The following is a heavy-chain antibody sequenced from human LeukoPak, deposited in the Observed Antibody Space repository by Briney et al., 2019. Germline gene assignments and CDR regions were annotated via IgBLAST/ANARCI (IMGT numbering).Heavy chain of an antibody. CDR3: ARAGGGYSSGWYDSYFDC. CDR1: GGSVSSGSYY. J-gene: IGHJ4*02. D-gene: IGHD6-19*01. Sequence: SETLSLTCTVSGGSVSSGSYYWSWIRQPPGKGLEWIGYIYYSGSTNYNPSLKSRVTISVDTSKNQFSLKLSSVTAADTAVYYCARAGGGYSSGWYDSYFDCWGQGTLVTVSS. V-gene: IGHV4-61*01. CDR2: IYYSGST.